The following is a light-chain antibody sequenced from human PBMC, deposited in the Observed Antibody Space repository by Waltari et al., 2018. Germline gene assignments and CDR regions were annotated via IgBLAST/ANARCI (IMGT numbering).Light chain of an antibody. V-gene: IGKV3-11*01. CDR1: QSVGTY. J-gene: IGKJ4*01. CDR3: QQRRSWPLT. Sequence: EIVLTQSPAILSFSPGERATLSCRASQSVGTYLAWYQQRPGQSPRLLIYDASYRATGIPARFSGSWSETDFTLTISSLQPEDFAVYYCQQRRSWPLTFGGGTRVQI. CDR2: DAS.